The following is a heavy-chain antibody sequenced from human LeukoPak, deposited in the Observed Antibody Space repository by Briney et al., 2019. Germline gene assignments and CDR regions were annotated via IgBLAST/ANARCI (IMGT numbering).Heavy chain of an antibody. D-gene: IGHD6-19*01. Sequence: ASVKVSCKTSGYTFTSYGITWVRQAPGQGLEWMGWISGYNGNTNYAQNLQGRVTMTTDTSTSTAYMELRSLRSDDTAVYYCARGRIAVAGFDYWGQGTLVTVSS. CDR1: GYTFTSYG. V-gene: IGHV1-18*01. CDR2: ISGYNGNT. J-gene: IGHJ4*02. CDR3: ARGRIAVAGFDY.